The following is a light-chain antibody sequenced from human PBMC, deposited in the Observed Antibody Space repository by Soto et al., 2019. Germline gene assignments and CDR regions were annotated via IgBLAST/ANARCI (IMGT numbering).Light chain of an antibody. CDR1: QSVSIH. Sequence: EIVLTQSPATLSLSPGERATLSCRASQSVSIHLAWYQQKPGQAPRLLIYDTSTRATGIPARFTGSGSGTDFTLTIRSLEPEDFAVYYCQQRANWPPLTFGGGTKVDIK. J-gene: IGKJ4*01. CDR3: QQRANWPPLT. CDR2: DTS. V-gene: IGKV3-11*01.